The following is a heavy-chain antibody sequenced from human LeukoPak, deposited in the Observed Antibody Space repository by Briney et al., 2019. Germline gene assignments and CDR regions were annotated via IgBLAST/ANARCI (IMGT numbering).Heavy chain of an antibody. Sequence: GASVKVSCKASGYTFTSYDINWVRQATGQGLEWMGWMNPNSGNTGYAQKFQGRVTMTRNTSISTAYMELSSLRSEDTAVYYCAREGAFLEWSLYCYYYMDVWGKGTTVTVSS. D-gene: IGHD3-3*01. CDR2: MNPNSGNT. CDR1: GYTFTSYD. J-gene: IGHJ6*03. V-gene: IGHV1-8*01. CDR3: AREGAFLEWSLYCYYYMDV.